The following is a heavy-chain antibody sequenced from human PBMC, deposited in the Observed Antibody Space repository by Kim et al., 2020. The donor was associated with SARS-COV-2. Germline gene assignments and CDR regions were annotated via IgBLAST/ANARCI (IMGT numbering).Heavy chain of an antibody. CDR3: AKDRREHILTGFPFLYY. V-gene: IGHV3-30*18. J-gene: IGHJ6*01. D-gene: IGHD3-9*01. CDR2: ISYDGSNK. CDR1: GFTFSSYG. Sequence: GGSLRLSCAASGFTFSSYGMHWVRQAPGKGLEWVAVISYDGSNKYYADSVKGRFTISRDNSKNTLYLQMNSLRAEDTAVYYCAKDRREHILTGFPFLYY.